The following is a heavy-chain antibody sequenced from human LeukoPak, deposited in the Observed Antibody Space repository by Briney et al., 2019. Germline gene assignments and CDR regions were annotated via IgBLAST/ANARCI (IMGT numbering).Heavy chain of an antibody. V-gene: IGHV1-69*13. CDR1: GGTFSSYA. CDR2: IIPIFGTA. J-gene: IGHJ4*02. CDR3: ARGPLLWFGELYDY. D-gene: IGHD3-10*01. Sequence: ASVKVSCKASGGTFSSYAISWVRQAPGQGLEWRGGIIPIFGTANYAQKFQGRVTITADESTSTAYMELSSLRSEDTAVYYCARGPLLWFGELYDYWGQGTLVTVSS.